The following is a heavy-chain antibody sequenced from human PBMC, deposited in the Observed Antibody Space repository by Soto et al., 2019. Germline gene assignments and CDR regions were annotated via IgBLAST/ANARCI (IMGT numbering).Heavy chain of an antibody. V-gene: IGHV1-8*01. CDR3: AGEKVGTTGIDF. D-gene: IGHD1-26*01. Sequence: QAQLVQSGAEVKKPGASVKVSCKASGYTFTGYDINWVRQATGQGLEWMGWMNPNSGNTGYAQNFQGRVTRTRDNSITTAYMELTSLRKDDSAVYYCAGEKVGTTGIDFWGQGTLVTVSS. CDR1: GYTFTGYD. J-gene: IGHJ4*02. CDR2: MNPNSGNT.